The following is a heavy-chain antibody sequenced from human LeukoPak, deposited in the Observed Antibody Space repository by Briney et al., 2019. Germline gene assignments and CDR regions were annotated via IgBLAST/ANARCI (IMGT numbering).Heavy chain of an antibody. V-gene: IGHV1-2*02. D-gene: IGHD2-2*01. Sequence: ASVKVSCEASVYTLRDYYIYWVRQPPRQGLEWMGWINPNSGGTNYAQKFQGRVPGTRDTSIRTAYMELSRLTSDDTAVYYCARVYCSSTSCYAGFFDYWGQGTLVTVSS. J-gene: IGHJ4*02. CDR2: INPNSGGT. CDR1: VYTLRDYY. CDR3: ARVYCSSTSCYAGFFDY.